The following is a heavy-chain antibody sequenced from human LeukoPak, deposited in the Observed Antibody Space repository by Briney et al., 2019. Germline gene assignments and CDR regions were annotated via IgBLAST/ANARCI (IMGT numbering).Heavy chain of an antibody. CDR3: AKNVVVKRYIDF. CDR1: GFTFSNHA. Sequence: GGSLRLSCAASGFTFSNHAVSWVRQAPGKGLQWVAVISGGGRTTEYEDFVKGRFTISRDNSKNTLSLQMNSLTVEDTAIYFCAKNVVVKRYIDFWGQGTLVTVSS. CDR2: ISGGGRTT. J-gene: IGHJ4*02. D-gene: IGHD2-15*01. V-gene: IGHV3-23*01.